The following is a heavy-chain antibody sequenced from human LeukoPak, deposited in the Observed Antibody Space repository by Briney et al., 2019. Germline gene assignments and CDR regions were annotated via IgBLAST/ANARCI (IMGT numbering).Heavy chain of an antibody. V-gene: IGHV1-8*01. CDR1: GYTFTSYD. D-gene: IGHD3-10*01. CDR2: MNPNSGNT. J-gene: IGHJ4*02. Sequence: GASVKVSCKASGYTFTSYDINCVRQATGPGLEWMGWMNPNSGNTGYAQKFQGRVTMTRNTSISTAYMELRSLRSDDTAVYYCARDQYYYGSGSYASPPFDYWGQGTLVTVSS. CDR3: ARDQYYYGSGSYASPPFDY.